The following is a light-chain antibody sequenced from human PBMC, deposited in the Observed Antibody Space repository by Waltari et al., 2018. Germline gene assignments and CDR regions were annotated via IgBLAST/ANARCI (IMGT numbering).Light chain of an antibody. J-gene: IGLJ1*01. CDR3: QVWDANTDPGV. CDR1: NIESKS. V-gene: IGLV3-21*01. Sequence: SYVLTQPPSVSVAPGETARITCGGNNIESKSVHWYRQRPGQAPGLVISYDSDRPPGIPERFSGSNSGNTATLTISRVEAGDEADYYCQVWDANTDPGVFGTGTEVTVL. CDR2: YDS.